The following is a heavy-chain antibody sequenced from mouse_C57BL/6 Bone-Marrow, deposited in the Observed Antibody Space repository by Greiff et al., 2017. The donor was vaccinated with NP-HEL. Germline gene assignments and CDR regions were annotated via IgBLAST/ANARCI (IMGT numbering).Heavy chain of an antibody. J-gene: IGHJ2*01. V-gene: IGHV1-36*01. CDR3: ARERGFYSNYFDY. Sequence: VHVKQSGPVLVKPGPSVKISCKASGFTFTDYYMHWVKQSHGKSLEWIGLVYPYNGGTSYNQKFKGKATLTVDTSSSTAYMELNSLTSEDSAVYYCARERGFYSNYFDYWGQGTTLTVSS. CDR1: GFTFTDYY. D-gene: IGHD2-5*01. CDR2: VYPYNGGT.